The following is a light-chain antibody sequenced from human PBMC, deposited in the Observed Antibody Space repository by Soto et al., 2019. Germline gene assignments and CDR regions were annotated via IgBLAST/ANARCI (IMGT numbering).Light chain of an antibody. J-gene: IGLJ1*01. CDR1: SSDVGSNT. CDR3: ATWHDSLFGPV. Sequence: LAEPSSAVAPAGRRITISCSGRSSDVGSNTVNWYQQFPGAAPKLLTYSNDQRPSGVPDRFSASKSGTSASLAISGLQSEDEADYYCATWHDSLFGPVFGTGTKVT. V-gene: IGLV1-44*01. CDR2: SND.